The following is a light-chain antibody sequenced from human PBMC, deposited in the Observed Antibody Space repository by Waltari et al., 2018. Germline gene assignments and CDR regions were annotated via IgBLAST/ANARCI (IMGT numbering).Light chain of an antibody. CDR3: QQRSNWPRYT. J-gene: IGKJ2*01. CDR1: QSVGDY. V-gene: IGKV3-11*01. Sequence: EIVLTQSPATLSLSPGERAPLSCRASQSVGDYLAWHQQKPGQAPRLLIYDASNRATGIPARFSGSGSGTDFTLTISSLEPEDFAVYYCQQRSNWPRYTFGQGTKLEIK. CDR2: DAS.